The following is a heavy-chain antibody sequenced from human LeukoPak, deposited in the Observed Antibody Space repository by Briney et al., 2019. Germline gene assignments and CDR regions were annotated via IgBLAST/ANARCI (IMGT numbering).Heavy chain of an antibody. CDR3: ARQEYCSGGSCYTWFDP. V-gene: IGHV5-51*01. CDR1: GYSITNYW. Sequence: GESLEISCTGSGYSITNYWIAWVRQIPGKGLEWMGIIYPADSDIRYSPSFQGQVTISADKSISTAYLQWSSLKASDTAMYYCARQEYCSGGSCYTWFDPWGQGTLVTVSS. D-gene: IGHD2-15*01. CDR2: IYPADSDI. J-gene: IGHJ5*02.